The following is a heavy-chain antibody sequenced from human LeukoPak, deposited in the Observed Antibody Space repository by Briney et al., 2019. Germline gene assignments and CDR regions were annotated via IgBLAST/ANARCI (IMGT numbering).Heavy chain of an antibody. CDR2: INPSGGST. J-gene: IGHJ6*03. CDR1: GYTFTSYY. CDR3: ARDTAMAYYYYYMDV. Sequence: ASVKVSCKASGYTFTSYYMHWVRQAPGQGLEWMGIINPSGGSTSYAQKFQGRVTMTRDMSTSTDYMELSSLRSEDTAVYYCARDTAMAYYYYYMDVWGKGTTVTVSS. V-gene: IGHV1-46*01. D-gene: IGHD5-18*01.